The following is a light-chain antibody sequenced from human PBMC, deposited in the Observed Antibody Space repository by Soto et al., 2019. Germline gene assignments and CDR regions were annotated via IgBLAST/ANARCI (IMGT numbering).Light chain of an antibody. CDR1: QRLLHSNGNTF. J-gene: IGKJ2*01. CDR2: LGS. CDR3: MQGLQTPL. V-gene: IGKV2-28*01. Sequence: EIVMTQSPPSLTVTPGEPASISCRSSQRLLHSNGNTFLDWYLQKPGQSPQLLIYLGSYRASGVPDRFSGSGSGTDFTLKISRVEAEDVGFYYCMQGLQTPLFGQGTKLEI.